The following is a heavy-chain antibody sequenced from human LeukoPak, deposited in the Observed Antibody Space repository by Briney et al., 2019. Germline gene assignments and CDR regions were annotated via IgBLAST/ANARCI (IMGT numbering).Heavy chain of an antibody. D-gene: IGHD1-7*01. Sequence: SSETLSLTCAVSGGSITTKNWWIWVRQPPGRGLEWIGEIYHTGSTNYHPSLKSRLTISRDKSKNQFSLQLSSVTPEDTAAYYCVRDTWEDWKYKGPLDYWGQGTLVTVSS. CDR2: IYHTGST. V-gene: IGHV4-4*02. CDR1: GGSITTKNW. J-gene: IGHJ4*02. CDR3: VRDTWEDWKYKGPLDY.